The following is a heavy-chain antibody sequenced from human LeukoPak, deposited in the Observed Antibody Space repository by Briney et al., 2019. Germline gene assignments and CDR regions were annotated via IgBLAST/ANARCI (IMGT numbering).Heavy chain of an antibody. CDR2: INPNGGST. V-gene: IGHV1-46*01. D-gene: IGHD3-22*01. J-gene: IGHJ4*02. Sequence: GASAKVSCKASGYTFTSYYMHWVRQAPGQGLEWMGIINPNGGSTSYAQKFQGRVTMTRDTSTSTVYMELSSLRSEDTAVYYCARAITMIVVVIGYWGQGTLVTVSS. CDR3: ARAITMIVVVIGY. CDR1: GYTFTSYY.